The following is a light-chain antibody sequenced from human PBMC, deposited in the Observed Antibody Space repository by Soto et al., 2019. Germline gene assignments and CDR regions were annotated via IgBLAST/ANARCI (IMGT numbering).Light chain of an antibody. CDR3: QQHGQWPIT. CDR2: GIS. CDR1: QSVNSN. Sequence: DIVMTRSPATLSVSPGDSATLSCRDSQSVNSNYLAWYQQKTGQAPRLLIYGISKRATDIPDRLSGSGSGTELNLTISRLQPEDFATYYCQQHGQWPITFGQGTRLEIK. J-gene: IGKJ5*01. V-gene: IGKV3D-15*01.